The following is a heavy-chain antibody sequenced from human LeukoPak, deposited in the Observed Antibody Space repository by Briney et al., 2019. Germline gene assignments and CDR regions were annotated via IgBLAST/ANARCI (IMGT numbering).Heavy chain of an antibody. CDR1: GGTFSSYA. D-gene: IGHD2-15*01. CDR2: IIPIFGTA. Sequence: SVKVSCKASGGTFSSYAISWVRQAPGQGLEWMGGIIPIFGTANYAQKFQGRVTITADESTSTAYMELSSLRAEDTAVYYCARAHCSGGSCYSRYGMDVWGQGTTVTVSS. CDR3: ARAHCSGGSCYSRYGMDV. V-gene: IGHV1-69*13. J-gene: IGHJ6*02.